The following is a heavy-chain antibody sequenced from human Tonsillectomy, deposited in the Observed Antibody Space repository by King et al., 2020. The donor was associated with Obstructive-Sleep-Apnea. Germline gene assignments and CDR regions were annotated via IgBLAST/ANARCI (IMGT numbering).Heavy chain of an antibody. CDR1: GGSISSGGYS. Sequence: VQLQESGPGLVKTSQTLSLTCAVSGGSISSGGYSWSWIRQPPGKGLEWIGYIYYSGSTYYNPSLKSRVTISVDTSKNQFSLKLSSVTAADTAVYYCARGNSGYDSFWFDPWGQGTLVTVSS. J-gene: IGHJ5*02. CDR3: ARGNSGYDSFWFDP. CDR2: IYYSGST. D-gene: IGHD5-12*01. V-gene: IGHV4-30-4*07.